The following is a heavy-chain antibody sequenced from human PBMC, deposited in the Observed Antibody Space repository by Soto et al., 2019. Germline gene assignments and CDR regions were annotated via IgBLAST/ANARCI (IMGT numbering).Heavy chain of an antibody. CDR1: GLSLSDSRRG. Sequence: GSVPTLFTPTDTLTLTCTVSGLSLSDSRRGVSWIRQPPGKALECLGYILSNDETSYSTSLKSSLTISKDTSKSQVLLTMTNMDGVCRGTYYCARMVNIVGATYYFDQWGQGTPLTLSS. J-gene: IGHJ4*02. V-gene: IGHV2-26*01. CDR2: ILSNDET. CDR3: ARMVNIVGATYYFDQ. D-gene: IGHD1-26*01.